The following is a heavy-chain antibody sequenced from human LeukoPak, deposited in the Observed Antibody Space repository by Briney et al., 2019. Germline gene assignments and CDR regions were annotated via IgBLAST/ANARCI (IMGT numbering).Heavy chain of an antibody. CDR3: AKPRIIGLGWAQFDY. J-gene: IGHJ4*02. CDR1: GFTFSRFG. D-gene: IGHD2-15*01. Sequence: GGSLRLSCVTSGFTFSRFGMTWVRQPPGKGLEWVASFDGNADGTYYADSVKGRGTISRDNSKNTLYLQMNSLRAEDTAIYYCAKPRIIGLGWAQFDYWGQGSLVTVSS. V-gene: IGHV3-23*01. CDR2: FDGNADGT.